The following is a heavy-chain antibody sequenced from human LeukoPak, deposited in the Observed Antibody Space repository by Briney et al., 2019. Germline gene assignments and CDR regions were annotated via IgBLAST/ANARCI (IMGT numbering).Heavy chain of an antibody. CDR1: GFTFSDYW. CDR3: ARHVGTYYDY. D-gene: IGHD1-26*01. J-gene: IGHJ4*02. CDR2: IKQDGIGK. V-gene: IGHV3-7*01. Sequence: PGGSLRLSCTASGFTFSDYWMSWVRQAPGKGLEWVSNIKQDGIGKNYVDSVKGRFTISRDNAKNSLYLQMNSLRAEDTAVYYCARHVGTYYDYWGQGTLVTVSS.